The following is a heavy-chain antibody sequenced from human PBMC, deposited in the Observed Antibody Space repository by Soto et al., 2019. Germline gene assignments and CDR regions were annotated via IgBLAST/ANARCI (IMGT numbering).Heavy chain of an antibody. J-gene: IGHJ4*02. CDR1: GGSISSYY. CDR3: ARAGYSGYDFDY. Sequence: LSLTCTVSGGSISSYYWSWIRQPPGKGLEWIGYIYYSGSTNYNPSLKSRVTISVDTSKNQFSLKLSSVTAADTAVYYCARAGYSGYDFDYWGQGTLVTVSS. V-gene: IGHV4-59*01. CDR2: IYYSGST. D-gene: IGHD5-12*01.